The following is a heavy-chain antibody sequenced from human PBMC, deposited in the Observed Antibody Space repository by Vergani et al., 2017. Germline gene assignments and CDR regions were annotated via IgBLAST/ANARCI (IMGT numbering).Heavy chain of an antibody. Sequence: QVQLVESGGGVVQPGRSLRLSCAASGFTFSSYAMHWVRQAPGKGLEWVAIISYDGSNKYYADSVKGRFTISIDNSKTTLYLQMNSLRAEDTAVYYCARDRIAAPVPYYYYYYMDVWGKGTTVSVSS. CDR2: ISYDGSNK. CDR3: ARDRIAAPVPYYYYYYMDV. CDR1: GFTFSSYA. V-gene: IGHV3-30-3*01. J-gene: IGHJ6*03. D-gene: IGHD6-13*01.